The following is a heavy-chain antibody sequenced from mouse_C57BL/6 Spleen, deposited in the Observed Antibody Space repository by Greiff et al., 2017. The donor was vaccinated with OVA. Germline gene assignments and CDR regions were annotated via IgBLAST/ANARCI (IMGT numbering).Heavy chain of an antibody. D-gene: IGHD1-1*01. V-gene: IGHV1-9*01. J-gene: IGHJ4*01. CDR3: ARGELTTVVATDAMDY. CDR2: ILPGSGST. CDR1: GYTFTGYW. Sequence: VMLVESGAELMKPGASVKLSCKATGYTFTGYWIEWVKQRPGPGLEWIGEILPGSGSTNYNEKFKGKATFTADTSSNTAYMQLSSLTTEDSAIYYCARGELTTVVATDAMDYWGQGTLVTVSS.